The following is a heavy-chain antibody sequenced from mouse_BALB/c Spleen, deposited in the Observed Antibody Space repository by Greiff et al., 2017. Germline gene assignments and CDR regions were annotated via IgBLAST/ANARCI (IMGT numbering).Heavy chain of an antibody. Sequence: EVKLMESGGGLVQPGGSLKLSCAASGFDFSRYWMSWVRQAPGKGLEWIGEINPDSSTINYTPSLKDKFIISRDNAKNTLYLQMSKVRSEDTALYYCARPEYYGSSPWYFDVWGAGTTVTVSS. CDR3: ARPEYYGSSPWYFDV. V-gene: IGHV4-1*02. CDR1: GFDFSRYW. CDR2: INPDSSTI. J-gene: IGHJ1*01. D-gene: IGHD1-1*01.